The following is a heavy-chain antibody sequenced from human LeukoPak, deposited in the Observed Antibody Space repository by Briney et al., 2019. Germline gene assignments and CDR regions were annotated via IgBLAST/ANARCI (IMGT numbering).Heavy chain of an antibody. CDR3: ARNPDAFDI. Sequence: SETLSLTCSVSGASITSSYWSWIRQPAGKGLEWIGHIYTSGKTNYNPSLESRVTMSMDTSKDQFSLKLRSVTAADTAVYYCARNPDAFDIWGQGTMGIVSS. CDR1: GASITSSY. J-gene: IGHJ3*02. CDR2: IYTSGKT. V-gene: IGHV4-4*07.